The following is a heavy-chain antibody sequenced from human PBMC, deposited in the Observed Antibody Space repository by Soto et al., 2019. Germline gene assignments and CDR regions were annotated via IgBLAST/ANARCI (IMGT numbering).Heavy chain of an antibody. Sequence: GGSLRLSCAASGFTFSSYAMHWVRQAPGKGLEWVAVIKCDGSNKYYANSVKGRFTISRDNSKNTLYLQMNSLRAEDTAVYYWARDSRDLGQWLVPCAEWGQGTLVTVSS. D-gene: IGHD6-19*01. CDR1: GFTFSSYA. CDR3: ARDSRDLGQWLVPCAE. J-gene: IGHJ4*02. V-gene: IGHV3-30-3*01. CDR2: IKCDGSNK.